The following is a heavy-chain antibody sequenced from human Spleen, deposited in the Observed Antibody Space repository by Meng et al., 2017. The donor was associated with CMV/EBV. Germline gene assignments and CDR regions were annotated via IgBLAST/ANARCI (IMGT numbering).Heavy chain of an antibody. CDR1: YRLNTHC. CDR3: ARGYDFWNSFNPNYFDF. V-gene: IGHV5-51*01. CDR2: VCPGESKS. J-gene: IGHJ4*02. Sequence: YRLNTHCIAWVRQMAGKGLEWMGTVCPGESKSRYSPSFQGQVTISVDRAINTAYLQWSSLKASDTAMYYCARGYDFWNSFNPNYFDFWGQGTLVTVSS. D-gene: IGHD3-3*01.